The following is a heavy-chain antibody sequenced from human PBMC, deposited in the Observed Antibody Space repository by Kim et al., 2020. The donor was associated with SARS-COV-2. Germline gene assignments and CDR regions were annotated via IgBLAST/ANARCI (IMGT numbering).Heavy chain of an antibody. D-gene: IGHD2-2*01. V-gene: IGHV4-61*01. CDR2: IYYNGNT. Sequence: SETLSLTCTVSDGSISSGTYYWSWIRQPPGKGLEWIGYIYYNGNTNYNPSLKSRVTISVDMSKNQFSLKLSSVTAADTAVYYCARGPQVCRSTSCYGKNWFDPWGQGTGVTVSS. CDR3: ARGPQVCRSTSCYGKNWFDP. J-gene: IGHJ5*02. CDR1: DGSISSGTYY.